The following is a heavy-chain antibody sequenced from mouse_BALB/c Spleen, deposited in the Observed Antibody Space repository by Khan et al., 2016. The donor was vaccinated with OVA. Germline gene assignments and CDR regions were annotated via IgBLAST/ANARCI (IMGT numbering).Heavy chain of an antibody. V-gene: IGHV1-7*01. CDR3: ARRGLRWDFDY. Sequence: QVQLKESGAELAKPGASVKMSCKASGYTFINYWILWIKQRPGQGLEWIGYINPSTGYTEYNQNFKDKATLTADISSSTAYMQLSSLTSEDSEVYYCARRGLRWDFDYWGQGTTLTVSS. CDR1: GYTFINYW. CDR2: INPSTGYT. J-gene: IGHJ2*01. D-gene: IGHD1-1*01.